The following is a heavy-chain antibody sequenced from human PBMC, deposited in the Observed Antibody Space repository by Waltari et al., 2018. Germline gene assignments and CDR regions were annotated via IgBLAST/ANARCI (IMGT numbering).Heavy chain of an antibody. CDR2: IYTSGST. Sequence: QVQLQESGPGLVKPSQTLSLTCTVSGGSISSGSYYWSWIRQPAGKGLEWIGRIYTSGSTNYNPSLKSRVTISVDTSKNQFSLKLSSVTAADTAVYYCARDIAVAVSFGFAPWGQGTLVTVSS. CDR3: ARDIAVAVSFGFAP. D-gene: IGHD6-19*01. CDR1: GGSISSGSYY. J-gene: IGHJ5*02. V-gene: IGHV4-61*02.